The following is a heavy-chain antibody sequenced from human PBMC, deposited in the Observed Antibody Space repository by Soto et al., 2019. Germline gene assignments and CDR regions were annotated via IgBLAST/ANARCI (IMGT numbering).Heavy chain of an antibody. CDR2: ISYDGSNK. V-gene: IGHV3-30-3*01. D-gene: IGHD2-15*01. Sequence: QVQLVESGGGVVQPGRSLRLSCAASGFTFSSYAMHWVRQAPGKGLEWVAVISYDGSNKYYADSVKGRFTISRDNSKNTLYLEMYRLSAEDTAVYYCARDHVVVAATFRASYYGMDVWGQGTTVTVSS. CDR3: ARDHVVVAATFRASYYGMDV. J-gene: IGHJ6*02. CDR1: GFTFSSYA.